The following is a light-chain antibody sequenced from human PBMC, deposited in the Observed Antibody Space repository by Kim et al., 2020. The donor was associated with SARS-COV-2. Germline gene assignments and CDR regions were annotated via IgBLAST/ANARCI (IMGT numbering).Light chain of an antibody. CDR3: QAWDSSTGV. Sequence: SYELTQPPSVSVSPGQTASINCSGDKLGDKYACWYQQKPGQSPVLVIYRDSKRPSGIPERFSGSNSGNTATLTISGTQAMDEADYYCQAWDSSTGVFGTG. V-gene: IGLV3-1*01. J-gene: IGLJ1*01. CDR2: RDS. CDR1: KLGDKY.